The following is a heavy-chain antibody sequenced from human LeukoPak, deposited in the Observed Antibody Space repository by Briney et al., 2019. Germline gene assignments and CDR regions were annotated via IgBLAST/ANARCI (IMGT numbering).Heavy chain of an antibody. CDR1: GFTFSSYA. D-gene: IGHD3-16*01. Sequence: GRSLRLSCAASGFTFSSYALHWVRQAPGKGLEWVAVISYDGSSRHYADSVKGRFTISGDNPKITLYLQMNSLRPEDTAVYYCARDRTGELSSAIDYWGRGTLVTVSS. CDR2: ISYDGSSR. V-gene: IGHV3-30-3*01. CDR3: ARDRTGELSSAIDY. J-gene: IGHJ4*02.